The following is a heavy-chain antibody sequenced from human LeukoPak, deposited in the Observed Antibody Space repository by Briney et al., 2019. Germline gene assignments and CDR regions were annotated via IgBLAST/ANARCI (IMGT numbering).Heavy chain of an antibody. CDR1: GSRFTSYW. Sequence: GESLKISCKGSGSRFTSYWIGWVRQMPGKGLGWMGIIYPGDSDTRYSPSFQGQVTISADKSISTAYLQWSSLKASDTAMYYCARGFWSGYYTDYFDYWGQGTLVTVSS. CDR2: IYPGDSDT. CDR3: ARGFWSGYYTDYFDY. J-gene: IGHJ4*02. V-gene: IGHV5-51*01. D-gene: IGHD3-3*01.